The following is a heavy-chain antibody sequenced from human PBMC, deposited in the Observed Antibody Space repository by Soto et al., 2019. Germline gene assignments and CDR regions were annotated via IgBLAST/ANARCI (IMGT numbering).Heavy chain of an antibody. CDR3: AGGNSGSYQRLDAFDI. V-gene: IGHV3-21*01. CDR2: ISGSGGYI. J-gene: IGHJ3*02. D-gene: IGHD1-26*01. CDR1: GFTFSSYS. Sequence: EVQLVESGGGLVKPGGSLRLSCAASGFTFSSYSMNWVRLAPGKGPEWVSSISGSGGYIYYADSMKGRFTSSRDNAKNSLFLQMNSLRAEDTAVYYCAGGNSGSYQRLDAFDIWGQGTMVTVSS.